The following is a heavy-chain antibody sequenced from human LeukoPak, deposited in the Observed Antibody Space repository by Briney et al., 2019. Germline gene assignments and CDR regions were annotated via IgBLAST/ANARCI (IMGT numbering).Heavy chain of an antibody. CDR1: GFTFSSYG. V-gene: IGHV3-33*01. Sequence: GRSLRLSCAASGFTFSSYGMHWVRQAPGKGLEWVAVIWYDGSNKYYADSVKGRFTISRDNSKNTLYLQMNSLRAEDTAIYHCVRDRGTYRPIDYWGQGTLVTVSS. CDR2: IWYDGSNK. D-gene: IGHD1-26*01. J-gene: IGHJ4*02. CDR3: VRDRGTYRPIDY.